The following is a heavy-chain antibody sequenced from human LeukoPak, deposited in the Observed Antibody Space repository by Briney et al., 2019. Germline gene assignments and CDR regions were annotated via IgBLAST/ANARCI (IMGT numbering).Heavy chain of an antibody. CDR1: GXXXXXXD. D-gene: IGHD3-3*01. J-gene: IGHJ4*02. V-gene: IGHV1-8*01. CDR2: XXPNSGNT. CDR3: ARGGVRFLEWLPLDY. Sequence: GASVKVSCKASGXXXXXXDXXWXXXAXGXXXXXXXXXXPNSGNTGYAQKFQGRVTMTRNTSISTAHMELSSLRSEDTAVYYCARGGVRFLEWLPLDYWGQGTLVTVSS.